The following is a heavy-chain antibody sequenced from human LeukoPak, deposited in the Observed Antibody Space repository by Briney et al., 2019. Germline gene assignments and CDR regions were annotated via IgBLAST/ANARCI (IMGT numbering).Heavy chain of an antibody. CDR3: ASTDSRGYYYH. D-gene: IGHD3-22*01. V-gene: IGHV3-21*03. Sequence: PGGSLRLSCTASGFTFSSYSMNWVRQAPGKGLQWVSSISSSSSYIYYADSVKGRFTISRDNAKNSLYLQMNSLRAEDTAVYYCASTDSRGYYYHWGQGTLVTVSS. J-gene: IGHJ5*02. CDR2: ISSSSSYI. CDR1: GFTFSSYS.